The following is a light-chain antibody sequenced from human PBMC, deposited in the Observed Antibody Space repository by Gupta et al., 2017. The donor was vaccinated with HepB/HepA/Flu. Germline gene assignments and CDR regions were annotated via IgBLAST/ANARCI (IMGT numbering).Light chain of an antibody. CDR1: QSISSS. Sequence: DIQMTQSPSTLSASVGDRVTITCRASQSISSSLAWYQQKSGKAPKLLIYQASSLQSGVPSRFSGSGFGTEFTLTITSLQADDFATYYCQQYNGHSPLLCTFGQGTKLEIK. CDR2: QAS. CDR3: QQYNGHSPLLCT. V-gene: IGKV1-5*03. J-gene: IGKJ2*02.